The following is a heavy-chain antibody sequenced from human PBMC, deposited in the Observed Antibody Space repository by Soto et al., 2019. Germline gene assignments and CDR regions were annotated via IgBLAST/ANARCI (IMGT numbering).Heavy chain of an antibody. V-gene: IGHV1-18*01. Sequence: ASVKVSCKASGYTFTSYGISLVRQAPGQGLEWMGWISAYNGNTNYAQKLQGRVTMTTDTSTSTAYMELRSLRSDDTAVYYCARGTNFYYYYGMDVWGQGTTVTVSS. J-gene: IGHJ6*02. CDR3: ARGTNFYYYYGMDV. CDR2: ISAYNGNT. D-gene: IGHD1-1*01. CDR1: GYTFTSYG.